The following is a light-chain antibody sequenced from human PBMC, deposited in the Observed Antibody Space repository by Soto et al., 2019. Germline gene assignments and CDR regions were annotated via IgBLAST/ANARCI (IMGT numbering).Light chain of an antibody. J-gene: IGLJ2*01. Sequence: QAVVTQPPSVSAAPGQRVTISCSGSRYNIGRNSVSWYQQLPGTAPKLLIYDNDERPSGIPDRFSGSKSGSSVTLAITGLQTGDEADYYCGTWDSSLSAGVFGGGTKVTVL. V-gene: IGLV1-51*01. CDR2: DND. CDR3: GTWDSSLSAGV. CDR1: RYNIGRNS.